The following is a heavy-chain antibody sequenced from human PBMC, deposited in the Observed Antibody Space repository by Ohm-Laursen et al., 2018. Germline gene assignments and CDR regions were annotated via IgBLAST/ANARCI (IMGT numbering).Heavy chain of an antibody. CDR1: GFTFSDHG. CDR3: ARGAYAS. D-gene: IGHD3-16*01. CDR2: IKQDGSEK. Sequence: SLRLSCAASGFTFSDHGMNWVRQAPGKGLEWVANIKQDGSEKYYVDSVKGRFTISRDNAKNSLYLQMNSLRADDTAVYYCARGAYASWGQGTLVTVSS. J-gene: IGHJ5*02. V-gene: IGHV3-7*01.